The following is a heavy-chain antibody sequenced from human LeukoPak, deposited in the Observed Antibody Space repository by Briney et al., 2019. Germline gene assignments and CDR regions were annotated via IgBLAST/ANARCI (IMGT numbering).Heavy chain of an antibody. D-gene: IGHD2-15*01. CDR3: TSGGGTMDF. CDR2: IKSESEGGTI. Sequence: KTGGSLRLSCAASGFTFSDAWMSWVRQAPGKGLESVGRIKSESEGGTIDYAAPVKGRFTISRDESTNTLYLQMNSLKTDDTAVYDCTSGGGTMDFWGQGTLVTVS. CDR1: GFTFSDAW. V-gene: IGHV3-15*01. J-gene: IGHJ4*02.